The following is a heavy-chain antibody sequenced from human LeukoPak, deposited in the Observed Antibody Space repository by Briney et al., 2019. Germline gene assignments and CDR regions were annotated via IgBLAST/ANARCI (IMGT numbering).Heavy chain of an antibody. J-gene: IGHJ4*02. Sequence: ASVKVSCKASGYTFTDNYMHWVRQAPGQGLEWMGWVNPNSGGTNYAQMFQGRVTVTRDTSINTAYMELTRLTSDDTAVYYCALHTSHFYLDYWGQGTLVTVSS. D-gene: IGHD2-2*01. CDR2: VNPNSGGT. CDR1: GYTFTDNY. CDR3: ALHTSHFYLDY. V-gene: IGHV1-2*02.